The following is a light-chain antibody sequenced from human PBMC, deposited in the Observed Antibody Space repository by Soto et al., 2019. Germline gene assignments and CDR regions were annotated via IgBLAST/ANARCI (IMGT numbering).Light chain of an antibody. Sequence: DIVLTQSPGTLSLSPGERATLSCRASETVNSNYLAWYQQKRGQAPRLLIYGASRRATDIPDRFSGSGSGTDFTLTISRLEPEDSAVYFSQHYYHWPPSTFGPRTKAD. J-gene: IGKJ3*01. CDR3: QHYYHWPPST. CDR2: GAS. V-gene: IGKV3-20*01. CDR1: ETVNSNY.